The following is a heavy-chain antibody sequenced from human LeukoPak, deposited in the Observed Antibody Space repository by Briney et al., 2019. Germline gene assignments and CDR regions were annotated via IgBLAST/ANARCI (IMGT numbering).Heavy chain of an antibody. J-gene: IGHJ4*02. CDR1: GFTFSAFW. CDR3: ARLWGDATIFDY. D-gene: IGHD3-10*01. CDR2: MKQDGSVK. Sequence: PGGSLRLSCAASGFTFSAFWVSWVRQAPGKGLEWVANMKQDGSVKYYVDSVKGRFTVSRDNAKNSLYLQTNSLRAEDTAVYYCARLWGDATIFDYWGQGTLVTVSS. V-gene: IGHV3-7*01.